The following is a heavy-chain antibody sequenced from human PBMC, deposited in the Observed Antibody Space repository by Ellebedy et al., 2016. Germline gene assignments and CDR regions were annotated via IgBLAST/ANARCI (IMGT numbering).Heavy chain of an antibody. CDR3: AREELLHRYFDL. J-gene: IGHJ2*01. V-gene: IGHV1-69*04. Sequence: ASVKVSCKASGGTFSSYAISWVRQAPGQGLEWMGRIIPILGIANYAQKFQGRVTITADKSTSTAYMELSSLRSEDTAVYYCAREELLHRYFDLWGRGTLVTVSS. D-gene: IGHD1-26*01. CDR2: IIPILGIA. CDR1: GGTFSSYA.